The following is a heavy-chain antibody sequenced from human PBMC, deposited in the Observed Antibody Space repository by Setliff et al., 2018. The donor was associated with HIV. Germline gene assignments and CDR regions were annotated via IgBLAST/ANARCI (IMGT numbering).Heavy chain of an antibody. Sequence: GGSLRLSCTTSGFSFGDYIMTWVRQAPGKGLEWVARIKSDGSTRTYADSVRGRFTISRDNAKNTLYLQMNSLRGDDTAIYFCTRAPPTTVVSFFDYWGQGTLVTVSS. CDR2: IKSDGSTR. CDR1: GFSFGDYI. D-gene: IGHD4-17*01. V-gene: IGHV3-74*01. J-gene: IGHJ4*02. CDR3: TRAPPTTVVSFFDY.